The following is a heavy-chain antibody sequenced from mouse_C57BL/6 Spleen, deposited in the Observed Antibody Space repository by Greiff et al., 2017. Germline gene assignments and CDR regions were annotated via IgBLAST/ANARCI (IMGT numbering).Heavy chain of an antibody. CDR1: GFTFSDYG. CDR3: ARIDYGNPYYYAMDY. V-gene: IGHV5-17*01. Sequence: EVQLVESGGGLVKPGGSLKLSCAASGFTFSDYGMHWVRQAPEKGLEWVAYISSGSSTIYYADTVKGRFTISRDNAKNTLFLQMTSLRSEDTAMYYGARIDYGNPYYYAMDYWGQGTSVTVSS. D-gene: IGHD2-1*01. J-gene: IGHJ4*01. CDR2: ISSGSSTI.